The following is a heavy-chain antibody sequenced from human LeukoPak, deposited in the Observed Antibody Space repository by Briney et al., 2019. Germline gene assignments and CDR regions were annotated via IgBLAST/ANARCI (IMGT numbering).Heavy chain of an antibody. CDR3: ASGGYYGSGAFHI. D-gene: IGHD3-10*01. CDR2: VSYSGST. Sequence: PSETLSLTCTVSGGSINSYYWSWIRQPPGKGLEWIGYVSYSGSTDYNPSLKSRVTISEDTSKNQFYLQLSSVTAADTAMYFCASGGYYGSGAFHIWGLGTRVTVSS. J-gene: IGHJ3*02. V-gene: IGHV4-59*01. CDR1: GGSINSYY.